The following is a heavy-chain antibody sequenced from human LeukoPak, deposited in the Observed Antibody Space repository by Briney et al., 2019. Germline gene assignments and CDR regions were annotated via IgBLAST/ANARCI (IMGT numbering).Heavy chain of an antibody. CDR3: ARSQILVVPAAMRGGWFDP. V-gene: IGHV1-3*01. D-gene: IGHD2-2*01. Sequence: ASVKVSCKASGYTFTSYGIHWVRQAPGQRLEWMGWINAGNGNTKYSQRFQGRVTITRDTSASTAYMELSSLRSEDTAIYYCARSQILVVPAAMRGGWFDPWGQGTLVIVSS. J-gene: IGHJ5*02. CDR1: GYTFTSYG. CDR2: INAGNGNT.